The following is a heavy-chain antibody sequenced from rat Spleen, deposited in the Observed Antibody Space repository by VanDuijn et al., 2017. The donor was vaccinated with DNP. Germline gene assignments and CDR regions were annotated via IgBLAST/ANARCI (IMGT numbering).Heavy chain of an antibody. D-gene: IGHD1-11*01. CDR3: ARGGRSYFDY. CDR2: ISTSGGNT. J-gene: IGHJ2*01. Sequence: EVQLVESGGGLVQPGRSMKLSCAASGFTFSNFDMAWVRQAPTKGLEWVASISTSGGNTYYPDSVKGRFTISRDNTKNTLYLQMNSLRSEDTATYYCARGGRSYFDYWGHGVMVTVSS. V-gene: IGHV5-46*01. CDR1: GFTFSNFD.